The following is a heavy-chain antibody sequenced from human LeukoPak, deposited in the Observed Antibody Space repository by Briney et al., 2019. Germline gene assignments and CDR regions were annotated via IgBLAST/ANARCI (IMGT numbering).Heavy chain of an antibody. Sequence: SGTLSLTCAVYGGSFSGYYWSWIPQPPGKGLEWIGEINHSGSTNYNPSLKSRVTISVDTSKNQFSLKLSSVTAADTAVYYCASRLDGYYSRPFDYWGQGTLVTVSS. CDR1: GGSFSGYY. CDR3: ASRLDGYYSRPFDY. V-gene: IGHV4-34*01. J-gene: IGHJ4*02. CDR2: INHSGST. D-gene: IGHD5-24*01.